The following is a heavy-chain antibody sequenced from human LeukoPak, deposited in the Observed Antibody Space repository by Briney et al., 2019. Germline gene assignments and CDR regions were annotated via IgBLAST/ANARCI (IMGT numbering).Heavy chain of an antibody. CDR2: INHSGST. D-gene: IGHD6-13*01. Sequence: SETLSLTCAVYGASFSGYYWSWIRQPPGKGLEWLGEINHSGSTNYNPSLKSRVTISVDTSKNQFSLKLSSVTAADTAVYYCARGTIAAAGRGFDPWGQGTLVTVAS. CDR1: GASFSGYY. CDR3: ARGTIAAAGRGFDP. J-gene: IGHJ5*02. V-gene: IGHV4-34*01.